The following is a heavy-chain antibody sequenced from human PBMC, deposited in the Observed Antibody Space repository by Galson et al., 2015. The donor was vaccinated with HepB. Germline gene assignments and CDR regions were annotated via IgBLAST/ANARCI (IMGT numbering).Heavy chain of an antibody. J-gene: IGHJ4*02. D-gene: IGHD3-16*01. Sequence: SLRLSCAASGFSFDSYGLHWVRQAPGKGLEWVAIIWYDGSHKYYADSVKGRFTISRDNSKNTLYLQMDSLRAEDTALYYCAKVAETGKGGFDYWGQGTLVTVSS. CDR3: AKVAETGKGGFDY. CDR2: IWYDGSHK. CDR1: GFSFDSYG. V-gene: IGHV3-33*06.